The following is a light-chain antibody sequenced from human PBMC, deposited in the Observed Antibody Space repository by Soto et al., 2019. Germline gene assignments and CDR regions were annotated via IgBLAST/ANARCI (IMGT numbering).Light chain of an antibody. CDR1: QSVSNY. V-gene: IGKV3-11*01. CDR3: QQYGSSPIT. CDR2: DTT. Sequence: ENVLTQSPATLSLSPGERATLSCRASQSVSNYLAWYQQKPGQAPRLLIYDTTNRATGIPARFSGSGSGTDFTLTISGLEPEDFAVYYCQQYGSSPITCGQGTRREIK. J-gene: IGKJ5*01.